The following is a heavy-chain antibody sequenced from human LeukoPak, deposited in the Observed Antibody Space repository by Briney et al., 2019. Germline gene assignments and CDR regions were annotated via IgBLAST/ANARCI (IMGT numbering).Heavy chain of an antibody. V-gene: IGHV1-3*01. D-gene: IGHD6-13*01. J-gene: IGHJ5*02. CDR3: ARAKRIAAAGGNWFDP. Sequence: ASVKVSCKASGYTFTSYAMHWVRQAPGQRLEWMGWINAGNGNTKYSQKFQGRVTITRDTSASTAYMELSSLRSDDTAVYYCARAKRIAAAGGNWFDPWGQGTLVTVSS. CDR2: INAGNGNT. CDR1: GYTFTSYA.